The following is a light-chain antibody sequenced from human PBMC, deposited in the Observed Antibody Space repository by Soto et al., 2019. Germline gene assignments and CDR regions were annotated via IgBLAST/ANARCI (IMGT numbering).Light chain of an antibody. CDR2: EVS. V-gene: IGLV2-14*01. CDR1: SSDVGGYNY. Sequence: QSVLTQPASVSGSPGQSITISCTGTSSDVGGYNYVSWYQQHPGKAPKLMIYEVSNRPSWVSNRFSGSKSGNTASLVISGLQAEDEADYYCTSYTSSSTLVIGGGTKVTVL. CDR3: TSYTSSSTLV. J-gene: IGLJ2*01.